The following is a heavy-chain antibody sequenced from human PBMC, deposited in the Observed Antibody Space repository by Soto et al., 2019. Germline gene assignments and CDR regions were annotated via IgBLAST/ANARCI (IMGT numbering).Heavy chain of an antibody. Sequence: QMQLQASGPGLVKPLETLSLTCNVSGASVSHGYWSWIRQPPGKGLEWIGFMYFGGSFNYNPSLTSRATISVETSKNQFSMKLTSVTASYTAVYYCARSYYDSTGFAVDPWGQGTLVTVSS. J-gene: IGHJ5*02. V-gene: IGHV4-59*02. CDR2: MYFGGSF. D-gene: IGHD3-22*01. CDR1: GASVSHGY. CDR3: ARSYYDSTGFAVDP.